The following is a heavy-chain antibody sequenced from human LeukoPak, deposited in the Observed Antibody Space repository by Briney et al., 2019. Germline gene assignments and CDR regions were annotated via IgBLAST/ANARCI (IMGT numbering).Heavy chain of an antibody. CDR2: IGGSGDKT. CDR3: VRRGDASSGWGDHDY. Sequence: PGGSLRLSSAASGFTFNRNAISWVLEAPGKGLEWVSTIGGSGDKTFDADSVKGRFTISRDNSKNMLHLQMSSLTGEDTALYYCVRRGDASSGWGDHDYWGQGALVTVSS. V-gene: IGHV3-23*01. CDR1: GFTFNRNA. J-gene: IGHJ4*02. D-gene: IGHD6-19*01.